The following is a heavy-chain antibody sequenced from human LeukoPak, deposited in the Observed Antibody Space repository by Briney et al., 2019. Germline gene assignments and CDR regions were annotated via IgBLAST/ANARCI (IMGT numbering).Heavy chain of an antibody. V-gene: IGHV1-2*02. CDR3: ARDQEGIVVVPAATHGRNWFDP. J-gene: IGHJ5*02. CDR1: GYTFTGYY. D-gene: IGHD2-2*01. Sequence: GASVKVSCKASGYTFTGYYMHWVRQAPGQGLEWMGWINPNSGGTNYAQKFQGRVTMTRDTSISTAYMELSRLRSDGTAVYYCARDQEGIVVVPAATHGRNWFDPWGQGTLVTVSS. CDR2: INPNSGGT.